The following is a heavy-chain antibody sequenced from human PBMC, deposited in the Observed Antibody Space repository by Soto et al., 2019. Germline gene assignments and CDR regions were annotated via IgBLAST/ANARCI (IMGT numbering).Heavy chain of an antibody. V-gene: IGHV3-30-3*01. Sequence: QVQLVESGGGVVQPGRSLRLSCAASGFTFSSYAMHWVRQAPGKGLEWVAVISYDGSNKYYADSVKGRFTISRDNSKNTLYLQMNSLRAEDTAVYYCARDLAVLWFGEKFDYWGLGTLVTVSS. J-gene: IGHJ4*02. CDR2: ISYDGSNK. D-gene: IGHD3-10*01. CDR3: ARDLAVLWFGEKFDY. CDR1: GFTFSSYA.